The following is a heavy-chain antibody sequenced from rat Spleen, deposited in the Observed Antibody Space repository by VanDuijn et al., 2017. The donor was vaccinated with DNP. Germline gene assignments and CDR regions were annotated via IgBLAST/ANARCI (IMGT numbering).Heavy chain of an antibody. CDR1: GFIFSNYY. CDR3: VRWNSGHFDY. CDR2: IGSPAYAP. D-gene: IGHD4-3*01. V-gene: IGHV5-25*01. J-gene: IGHJ2*01. Sequence: EVQLVESGGGLVQPGRSMKLSCAASGFIFSNYYMAWVRQTPTEGLEWVAYIGSPAYAPYYTDSVKGRFAISRDNAKSTLYLQMNSHRSEDMATYYCVRWNSGHFDYWGQGVMVTVSS.